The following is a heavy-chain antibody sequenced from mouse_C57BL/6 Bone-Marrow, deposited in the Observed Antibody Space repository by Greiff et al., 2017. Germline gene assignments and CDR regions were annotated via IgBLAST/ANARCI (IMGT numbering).Heavy chain of an antibody. D-gene: IGHD1-1*01. V-gene: IGHV2-2*01. CDR2: IWSGGST. J-gene: IGHJ3*01. CDR1: GFSLTSYG. CDR3: ARNSDYYGSAWFAY. Sequence: QVHVKQSGPGLVQPSQSLSITCTVSGFSLTSYGVHWVRQSPGKGLEWLGVIWSGGSTDYNAAFISRLSISKDNSKSQVFFKMNILQADDTAIYCCARNSDYYGSAWFAYWGQETLVTVSA.